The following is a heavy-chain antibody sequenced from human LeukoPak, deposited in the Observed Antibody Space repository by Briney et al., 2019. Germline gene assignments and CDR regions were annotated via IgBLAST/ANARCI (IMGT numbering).Heavy chain of an antibody. CDR1: GFTFSSYA. J-gene: IGHJ4*02. V-gene: IGHV3-23*01. CDR2: ISGSGGST. Sequence: GGSLRLSCAASGFTFSSYAMSWVRQAPGKGLEWVSAISGSGGSTYYADSVKGRFTISRDNSKNTLYLQMNSLRAEDTAVYYCAKDPGRVFGVVTPFDYWGQGTLVTVSS. CDR3: AKDPGRVFGVVTPFDY. D-gene: IGHD3-3*01.